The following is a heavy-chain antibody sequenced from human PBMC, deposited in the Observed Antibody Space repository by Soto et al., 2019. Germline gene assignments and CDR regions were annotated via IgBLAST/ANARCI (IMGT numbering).Heavy chain of an antibody. J-gene: IGHJ4*02. D-gene: IGHD6-13*01. CDR1: GDSMNNFY. CDR3: AKYRRTAAEGYTLDY. CDR2: IFYTGST. V-gene: IGHV4-59*01. Sequence: PSESLSLSGTVSGDSMNNFYWSWIRQRPGKTLEWIGNIFYTGSTTYNPSLESRITMSVDTSKNQFSLRLSSVSAADTAVYFCAKYRRTAAEGYTLDYWGRGTLVTVSS.